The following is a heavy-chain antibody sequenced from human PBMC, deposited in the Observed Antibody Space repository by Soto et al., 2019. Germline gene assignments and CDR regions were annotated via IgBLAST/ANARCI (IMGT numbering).Heavy chain of an antibody. CDR2: ISSSSSYI. CDR1: GFTFSSYS. Sequence: EVQLVESGGGLVKPGGSLRLSCAASGFTFSSYSMNWVRQAPGKGLEWVSSISSSSSYIYYADSVKGRFTISRDNAKNSLYLQMNSLRAKDTAVYYCASRGYCSSTSCHGYFQHWGQGTLVTVSS. J-gene: IGHJ1*01. D-gene: IGHD2-2*01. V-gene: IGHV3-21*01. CDR3: ASRGYCSSTSCHGYFQH.